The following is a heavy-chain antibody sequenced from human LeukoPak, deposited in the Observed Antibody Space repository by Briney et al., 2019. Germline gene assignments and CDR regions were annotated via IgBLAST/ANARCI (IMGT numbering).Heavy chain of an antibody. V-gene: IGHV3-7*01. D-gene: IGHD1-26*01. Sequence: GGSLRLSCAASGFTFSSYLMSWVRQAPGKGLEWVANIKQDGSEKYYVDSVKGRFTISRDNAKNSLYLQMNSLRAEDTAVYYCARDRVGATRGYYYYYYGMDVWGQGTTVTVSS. CDR2: IKQDGSEK. CDR3: ARDRVGATRGYYYYYYGMDV. CDR1: GFTFSSYL. J-gene: IGHJ6*02.